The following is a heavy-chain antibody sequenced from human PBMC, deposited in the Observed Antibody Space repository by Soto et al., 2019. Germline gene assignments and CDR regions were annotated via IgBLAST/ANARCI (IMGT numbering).Heavy chain of an antibody. CDR1: GGSTSSYY. D-gene: IGHD3-22*01. J-gene: IGHJ4*02. Sequence: SETLSLTCTVSGGSTSSYYWSWIQQPAGKGLEWIGRIYTSGSTNYNPSLKSRVTMSVDTSKNQFSLKLSSVTAADTAVYYCARDDYYDSSGYPQWGQGPMITVSS. CDR2: IYTSGST. CDR3: ARDDYYDSSGYPQ. V-gene: IGHV4-4*07.